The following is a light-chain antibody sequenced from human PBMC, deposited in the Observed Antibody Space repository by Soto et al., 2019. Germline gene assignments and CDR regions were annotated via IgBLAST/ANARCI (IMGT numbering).Light chain of an antibody. CDR3: QQYGSSPRT. CDR1: QRVSSNY. CDR2: GAS. V-gene: IGKV3-20*01. J-gene: IGKJ1*01. Sequence: EIVLTQSPGTLSLSPGERATLSCRASQRVSSNYLAWYQQKPGQAPRLLIYGASSRATGIPDRFSGSGSGTDFTLTISRLEPEDFAVYYCQQYGSSPRTFGQGTKVEMK.